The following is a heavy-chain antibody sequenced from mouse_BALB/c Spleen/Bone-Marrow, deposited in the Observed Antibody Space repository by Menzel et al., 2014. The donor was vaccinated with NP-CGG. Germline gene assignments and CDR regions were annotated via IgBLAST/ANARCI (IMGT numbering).Heavy chain of an antibody. D-gene: IGHD1-1*01. CDR1: GFTFSSFG. CDR3: VRSGSSSGYFDY. J-gene: IGHJ2*01. V-gene: IGHV5-17*02. Sequence: EVKLVESGGGLVQPGGSRKLSCAASGFTFSSFGMHWVRQAPEKGLEWVAYISSGSSTIYYGDTVMGRFTISRDNPKNTLFLQMTSLRSEDAATYYCVRSGSSSGYFDYWGQGTTRTVSS. CDR2: ISSGSSTI.